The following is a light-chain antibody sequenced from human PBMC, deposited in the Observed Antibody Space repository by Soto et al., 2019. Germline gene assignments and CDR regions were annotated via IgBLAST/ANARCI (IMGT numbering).Light chain of an antibody. CDR3: QQRSDSIT. CDR2: GAS. CDR1: QSVSSTY. J-gene: IGKJ5*01. Sequence: EVVLTQSPGTLSLSPGERATLSCRASQSVSSTYLIWYQQKPGQAPRLLIYGASNRATGIPDRFSGSGSGTDFTLTISRLEPEDFAVYYCQQRSDSITFGQGTRLEIK. V-gene: IGKV3D-20*02.